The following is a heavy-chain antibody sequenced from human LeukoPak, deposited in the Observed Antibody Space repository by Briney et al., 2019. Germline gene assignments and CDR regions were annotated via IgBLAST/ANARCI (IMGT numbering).Heavy chain of an antibody. J-gene: IGHJ3*02. D-gene: IGHD1-14*01. Sequence: GGSLRLSCAASGFTFSSYCMNWVRQAPGQGLEWVSSISSSSSYIYYADSVKGRVSISRDNAKNSLYLQMCSLRAEDMSVYYCARLPVDAFDIWGQGTMVTVSS. CDR2: ISSSSSYI. V-gene: IGHV3-21*01. CDR1: GFTFSSYC. CDR3: ARLPVDAFDI.